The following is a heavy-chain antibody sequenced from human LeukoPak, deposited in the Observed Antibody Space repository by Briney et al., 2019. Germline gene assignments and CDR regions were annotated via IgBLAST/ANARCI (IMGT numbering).Heavy chain of an antibody. CDR3: ARLIYPYYYDSSGPPFDI. CDR2: IIPIFGTA. Sequence: SVKVSCKASGGTFSSYAISWVRQAPGQGLEWMGGIIPIFGTANYAQKFQGRVTITADESTSTAYVELSSLRSEDTAVYYCARLIYPYYYDSSGPPFDIWGQGTMVTVSS. D-gene: IGHD3-22*01. J-gene: IGHJ3*02. CDR1: GGTFSSYA. V-gene: IGHV1-69*13.